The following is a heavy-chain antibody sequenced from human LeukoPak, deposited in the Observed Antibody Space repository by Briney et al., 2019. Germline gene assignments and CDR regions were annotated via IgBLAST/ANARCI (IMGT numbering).Heavy chain of an antibody. CDR2: INSDGSST. CDR3: ARGADAAPFPFDY. Sequence: PGGSLRLSCAASGFTFSSYWMHWVRQAPGKGLVWVSRINSDGSSTSYADSVKGRFTISRDNAKNTLHLQMNSLRAEDTAVYYCARGADAAPFPFDYWGQGTLVTVSS. J-gene: IGHJ4*02. V-gene: IGHV3-74*01. D-gene: IGHD3-16*01. CDR1: GFTFSSYW.